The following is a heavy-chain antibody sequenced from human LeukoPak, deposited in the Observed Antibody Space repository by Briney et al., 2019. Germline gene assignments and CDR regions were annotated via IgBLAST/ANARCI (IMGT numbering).Heavy chain of an antibody. CDR3: AKDLYYGSGSYYKIFDY. Sequence: GGSLRLSCAASGFTFSTYSMNWVRQAPGKGLEWVSSISSSSSYIYYANSVKGRFTISRDTARKSLFLQMNSLRAEDTAVYYCAKDLYYGSGSYYKIFDYWGQGTLVTVSS. J-gene: IGHJ4*02. CDR2: ISSSSSYI. D-gene: IGHD3-10*01. V-gene: IGHV3-21*01. CDR1: GFTFSTYS.